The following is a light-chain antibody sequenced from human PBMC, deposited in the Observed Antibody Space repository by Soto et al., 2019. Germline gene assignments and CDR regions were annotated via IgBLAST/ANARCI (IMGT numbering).Light chain of an antibody. CDR2: GAS. Sequence: EIVMTQSPATLSMSPGDRATLSCRASQSVSSNLAWYQQKPGQPPRLLIYGASTRATGIPARFSGSGSVTEFTLTISSLQSEDFAIYYCQQYDYWPVTFGQGTEV. CDR3: QQYDYWPVT. CDR1: QSVSSN. J-gene: IGKJ1*01. V-gene: IGKV3-15*01.